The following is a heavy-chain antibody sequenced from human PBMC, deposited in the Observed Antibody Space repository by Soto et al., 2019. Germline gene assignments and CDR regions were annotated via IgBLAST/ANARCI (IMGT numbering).Heavy chain of an antibody. D-gene: IGHD6-13*01. CDR1: GYTFTSYG. J-gene: IGHJ3*02. CDR2: ISAYNGNT. CDR3: ARLGIAAAADDAFDI. Sequence: QVQLVQSGAEVKKPGASVKVSCKASGYTFTSYGISWVRQAPGQGLEWMGWISAYNGNTNYAQKLQGRVTMTTDTSTSTDYMELRSLRSDDTAVYYCARLGIAAAADDAFDIWGQGTMVTVSS. V-gene: IGHV1-18*01.